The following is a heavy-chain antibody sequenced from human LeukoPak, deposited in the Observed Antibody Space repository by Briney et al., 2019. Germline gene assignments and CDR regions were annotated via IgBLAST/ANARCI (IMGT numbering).Heavy chain of an antibody. CDR1: GYTFTSYG. CDR3: LIAAAGYYFDY. V-gene: IGHV1-18*01. CDR2: ISAYNGNT. J-gene: IGHJ4*02. D-gene: IGHD6-13*01. Sequence: ASVKVSCKASGYTFTSYGISWVRQAPGQGLEWMGWISAYNGNTNYAQKLQGRVTMTTDTSTSTAYMELRSLRSDDTAVYYCLIAAAGYYFDYWGQGTLVTVSS.